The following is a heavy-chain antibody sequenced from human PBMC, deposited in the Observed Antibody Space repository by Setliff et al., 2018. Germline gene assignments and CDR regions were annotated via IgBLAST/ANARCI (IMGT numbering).Heavy chain of an antibody. CDR3: AKVKKPLIRGSGFDY. CDR1: GFSFSSDG. Sequence: GGSLRPSCAASGFSFSSDGMHWVRPDPGKGLEWVAFIWSDGTNKYYADSVKGRFTISKDNSKNTLYLQMNSLRTEDTAVYYCAKVKKPLIRGSGFDYWGRGTLVTVSS. D-gene: IGHD2-8*01. V-gene: IGHV3-30*02. J-gene: IGHJ4*02. CDR2: IWSDGTNK.